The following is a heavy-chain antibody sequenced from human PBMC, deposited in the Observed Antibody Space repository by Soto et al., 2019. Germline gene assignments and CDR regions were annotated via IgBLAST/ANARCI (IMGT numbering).Heavy chain of an antibody. V-gene: IGHV3-30*18. CDR3: AKDVSQYSSSWAWYFDY. J-gene: IGHJ4*02. D-gene: IGHD6-13*01. CDR1: GFTFSNYG. CDR2: ISYDVSNK. Sequence: QVQLVESGGGVVQPGRSLRLSCAVSGFTFSNYGIHLVRQAPGKGLEWVSGISYDVSNKYYADSVKGRFTISRDNSKNTLYLQMNSLRAEDTAVYYCAKDVSQYSSSWAWYFDYWGQGTLVTVSS.